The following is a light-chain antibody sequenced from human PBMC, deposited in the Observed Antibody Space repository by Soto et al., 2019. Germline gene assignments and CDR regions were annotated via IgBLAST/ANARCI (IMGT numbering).Light chain of an antibody. Sequence: EIVLTQSPATLSVSPGERATLSCRASQSVTTNLAWYQQKPGQAPRLLIYGASTRATGIPVRFSGSGSGTQFTLTISSLQSEDFAIYYCQQYNNRPPQTFGQGTKVDI. V-gene: IGKV3-15*01. CDR3: QQYNNRPPQT. J-gene: IGKJ1*01. CDR1: QSVTTN. CDR2: GAS.